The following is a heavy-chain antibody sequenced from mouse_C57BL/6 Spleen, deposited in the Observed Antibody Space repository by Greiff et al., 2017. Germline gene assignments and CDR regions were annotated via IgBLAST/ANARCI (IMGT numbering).Heavy chain of an antibody. J-gene: IGHJ1*03. CDR3: ASPHLLSLWYFDV. D-gene: IGHD2-1*01. V-gene: IGHV1-59*01. Sequence: QVQLQQPGAELVRPGTSVKLSCKASGYTFTSYWMHWVKQRPGQGLEWIGVIDPSDSYTNYNQKFKGKATLTVDTSSSIAYMQLSSLTSEDSAVYYCASPHLLSLWYFDVWGTGTTVTVSS. CDR2: IDPSDSYT. CDR1: GYTFTSYW.